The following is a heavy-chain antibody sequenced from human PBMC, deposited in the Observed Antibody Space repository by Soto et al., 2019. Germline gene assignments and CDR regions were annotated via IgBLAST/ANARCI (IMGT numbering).Heavy chain of an antibody. J-gene: IGHJ2*01. Sequence: QVPLVESGGGVVQPGRSLRLSCIASGFTFSTYSIHWVRQAPGKGLEWVAVISHDGNIKFYADSVKGRFTVSRDNFKNTLFLEMNSLRDEDTSVYYCAKESGWNNWYFDLWGRGTLVTVSS. V-gene: IGHV3-30*18. CDR2: ISHDGNIK. CDR1: GFTFSTYS. CDR3: AKESGWNNWYFDL. D-gene: IGHD6-19*01.